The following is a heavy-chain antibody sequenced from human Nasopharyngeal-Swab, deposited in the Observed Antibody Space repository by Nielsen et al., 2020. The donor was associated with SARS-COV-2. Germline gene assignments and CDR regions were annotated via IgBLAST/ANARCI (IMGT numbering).Heavy chain of an antibody. Sequence: WIRQSPGKALEWLALIDWDDDKYYSTSLKTRLTISKDTSKNQVVLTMTNMDPVDTATYYCARIPPLDYYFDYWGQGTLVTVS. V-gene: IGHV2-70*01. CDR3: ARIPPLDYYFDY. CDR2: IDWDDDK. D-gene: IGHD3/OR15-3a*01. J-gene: IGHJ4*02.